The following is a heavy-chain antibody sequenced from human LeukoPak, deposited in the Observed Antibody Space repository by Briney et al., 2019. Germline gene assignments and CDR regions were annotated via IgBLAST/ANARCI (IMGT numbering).Heavy chain of an antibody. CDR3: ARAEARLGYCSSTSCYPFDI. D-gene: IGHD2-2*01. Sequence: GGSLRLSCAASGFTFSSYSMNWVRQAPGKGLEWVSSISSSSSYIYYADSVKGRFTISRDNAKNSLYLQMNSLRAEDTAVYYCARAEARLGYCSSTSCYPFDIWGQGTMVTVSS. J-gene: IGHJ3*02. CDR2: ISSSSSYI. CDR1: GFTFSSYS. V-gene: IGHV3-21*01.